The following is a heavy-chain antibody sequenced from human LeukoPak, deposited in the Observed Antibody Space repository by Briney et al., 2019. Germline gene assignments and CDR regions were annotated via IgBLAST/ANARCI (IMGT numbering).Heavy chain of an antibody. CDR3: ARYSGSYLVFDY. CDR1: GGSISSYY. Sequence: SETLSLTCTVSGGSISSYYWSWIRQPPGKGLEWIAYIYYSGSTNYNPSLKSRVTISVDKSKNQFSLKLSSVTAADTAVYYCARYSGSYLVFDYWGQGTLVTVSS. CDR2: IYYSGST. D-gene: IGHD1-26*01. V-gene: IGHV4-59*12. J-gene: IGHJ4*02.